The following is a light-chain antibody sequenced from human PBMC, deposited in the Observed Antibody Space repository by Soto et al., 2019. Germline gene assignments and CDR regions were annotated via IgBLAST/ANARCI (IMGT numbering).Light chain of an antibody. J-gene: IGKJ2*01. CDR1: QSISSW. CDR2: KAS. V-gene: IGKV1-5*03. Sequence: DIQMTQSPSTLSASVGDRVTITCRASQSISSWLAWYQQKPGKAPKLLIYKASSLESGVPSRFSGSGSGTEFTRTISSLHLYDFAIYYCQQYNRYPYTFGRGTKLGIK. CDR3: QQYNRYPYT.